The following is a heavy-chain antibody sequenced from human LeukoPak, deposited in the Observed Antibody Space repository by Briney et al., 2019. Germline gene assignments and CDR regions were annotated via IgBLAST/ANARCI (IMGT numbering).Heavy chain of an antibody. V-gene: IGHV3-21*01. J-gene: IGHJ4*02. CDR1: GFTFSSYS. D-gene: IGHD5-18*01. CDR2: ISSSSSYI. Sequence: GGSLRLSCAASGFTFSSYSMNWVRQAPGKGLEWVSSISSSSSYIYYADSVKGRFTISRDNAKNSLYLQMNSLRAEDTAVYYCARVWSYGYHFDFWGQGTLVTVSS. CDR3: ARVWSYGYHFDF.